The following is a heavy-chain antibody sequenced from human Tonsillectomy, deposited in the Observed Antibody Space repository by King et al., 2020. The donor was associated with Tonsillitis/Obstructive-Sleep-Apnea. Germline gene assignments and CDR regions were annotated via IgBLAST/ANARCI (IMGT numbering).Heavy chain of an antibody. D-gene: IGHD3-3*01. J-gene: IGHJ6*03. V-gene: IGHV3-74*01. Sequence: VQLVESGGGLVQPGGSLRLSCAASGFTFSSYWMHWVRQAPGKGLVWVSRINSAGSSTSYGDSVKGRFTISRDNAKNTLYLQMNRLRAEDTAVYYCARGDFWSGFSYYYLDVWGKGTTVTVSS. CDR2: INSAGSST. CDR3: ARGDFWSGFSYYYLDV. CDR1: GFTFSSYW.